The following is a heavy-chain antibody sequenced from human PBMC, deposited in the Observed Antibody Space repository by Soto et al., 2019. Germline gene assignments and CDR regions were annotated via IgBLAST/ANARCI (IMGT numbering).Heavy chain of an antibody. CDR3: ARGRITMLH. CDR1: GGSFSGYY. J-gene: IGHJ4*02. CDR2: INHSGST. D-gene: IGHD3-10*02. Sequence: PSETLSLTCAVYGGSFSGYYWSWIRQPPGKGLEWIGEINHSGSTNYNPSLESRVTISVDTSNNQFSLNVNSVTAADTAVYYCARGRITMLHWGQGTLVTVSS. V-gene: IGHV4-34*01.